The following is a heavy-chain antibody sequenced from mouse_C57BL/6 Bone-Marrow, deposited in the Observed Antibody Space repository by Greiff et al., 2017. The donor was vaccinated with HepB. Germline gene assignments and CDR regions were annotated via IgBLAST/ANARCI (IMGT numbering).Heavy chain of an antibody. CDR1: GFSFTSYA. V-gene: IGHV2-9-1*01. Sequence: VQLQESGPGLVAPSQSLSITCTVSGFSFTSYAISWVRQPPGKGLEWLGVIWTGGGTNYNSALKSRLSISKDNSKSQVFLKMNSLQTDDTARYYCATNYYGSSYPLYWYFDVWGTGTTVTVSS. D-gene: IGHD1-1*01. CDR2: IWTGGGT. J-gene: IGHJ1*03. CDR3: ATNYYGSSYPLYWYFDV.